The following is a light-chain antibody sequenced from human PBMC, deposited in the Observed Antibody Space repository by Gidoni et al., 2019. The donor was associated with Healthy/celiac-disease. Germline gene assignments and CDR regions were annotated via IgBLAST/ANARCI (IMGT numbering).Light chain of an antibody. CDR2: AAS. Sequence: DIQMTQSPSSLSASVGDRVTITCRASQSISSYLNWYQQKPGKAPKLLIYAASSLQSGVPSRFSGSGSGTDFTLNISSLQPEDFETYYSQQSYSTPLSTFGQGTKLEIK. CDR1: QSISSY. J-gene: IGKJ2*02. CDR3: QQSYSTPLST. V-gene: IGKV1-39*01.